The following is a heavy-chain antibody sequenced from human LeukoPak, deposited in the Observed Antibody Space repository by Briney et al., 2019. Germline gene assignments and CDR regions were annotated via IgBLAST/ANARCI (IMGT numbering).Heavy chain of an antibody. J-gene: IGHJ3*01. CDR2: IRFDGTDK. D-gene: IGHD4-17*01. Sequence: GRSLSPSCAASGFAFNSFATHWVRQGPGEGPEWVVFIRFDGTDKYYTDSVKGRFTISRDNSKSTLFLQMNSLRAEDTAVYYCARDPNGDYIGAFEFWGQGTMVTASS. V-gene: IGHV3-30*02. CDR3: ARDPNGDYIGAFEF. CDR1: GFAFNSFA.